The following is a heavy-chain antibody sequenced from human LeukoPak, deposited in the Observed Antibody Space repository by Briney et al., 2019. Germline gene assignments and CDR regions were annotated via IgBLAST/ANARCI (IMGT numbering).Heavy chain of an antibody. V-gene: IGHV3-11*04. CDR3: ARAIDYGGLAVYFDY. CDR2: ISRGGSTT. J-gene: IGHJ4*02. Sequence: GGSLRLSCAASGFTFSDYYMSWIRQAPGKGLEWLSYISRGGSTTYYVDSVKGRFTISRDNAKTSLYLQMNSLRAEDTAVYYCARAIDYGGLAVYFDYWGQGTLVTVSS. CDR1: GFTFSDYY. D-gene: IGHD4-23*01.